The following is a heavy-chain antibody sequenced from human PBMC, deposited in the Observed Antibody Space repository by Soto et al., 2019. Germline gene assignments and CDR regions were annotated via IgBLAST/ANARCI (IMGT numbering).Heavy chain of an antibody. CDR2: IYYSGNT. Sequence: QVQLQESGPGLVKPSQTLSLTCIFSGGSISSNDFYWSWIRQHPGKGLEWIGYIYYSGNTYYNPSLKSRVTILVDTSKNQFSLKVSSVTAADTAVYYCARLSGSWQSWFDHWGQGTLVTVSS. CDR1: GGSISSNDFY. V-gene: IGHV4-31*03. J-gene: IGHJ5*02. CDR3: ARLSGSWQSWFDH. D-gene: IGHD6-13*01.